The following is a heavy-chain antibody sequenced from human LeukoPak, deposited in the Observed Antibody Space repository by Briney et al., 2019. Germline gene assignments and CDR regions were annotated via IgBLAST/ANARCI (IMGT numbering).Heavy chain of an antibody. CDR3: ARDRGSYSDY. CDR2: INSDGSST. V-gene: IGHV3-74*01. D-gene: IGHD3-16*01. Sequence: PGGSLRLSCAASGFTFSSCWMHWVRQAPGKGLVWVSRINSDGSSTNYADSVKGQFTISRDNAKNSLYLQMNSLRAEDTAVYYCARDRGSYSDYWGQGTLVTVSS. CDR1: GFTFSSCW. J-gene: IGHJ4*02.